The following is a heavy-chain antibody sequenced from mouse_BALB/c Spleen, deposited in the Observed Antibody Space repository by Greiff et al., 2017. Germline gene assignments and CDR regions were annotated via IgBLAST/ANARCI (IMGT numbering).Heavy chain of an antibody. D-gene: IGHD2-1*01. CDR3: AREAIYYGNYDYAMDY. CDR1: GYSITSDYA. Sequence: EVKLVESGPGLVKPSQSLSLTCTVTGYSITSDYAWNWNRQFPGNKLEWKGYISYSGSTSYNPSLKNRISVTRDTSTNQFFLQLNSVTTEDTATYYCAREAIYYGNYDYAMDYWGQGTSVTVSS. J-gene: IGHJ4*01. CDR2: ISYSGST. V-gene: IGHV3-2*02.